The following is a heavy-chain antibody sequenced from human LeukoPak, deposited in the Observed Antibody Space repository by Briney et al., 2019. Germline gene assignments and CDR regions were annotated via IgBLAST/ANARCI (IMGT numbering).Heavy chain of an antibody. V-gene: IGHV6-1*01. CDR3: ARGGSGGRAFDI. D-gene: IGHD3-10*01. CDR1: GDGVSSNTAA. J-gene: IGHJ3*02. CDR2: IHYSSKWVK. Sequence: SQTLALTCAIPGDGVSSNTAAWIWIWQSPSWGLEWLGRIHYSSKWVKEYAVSVKGRIPITTDTSTNPLSLQVNSVTPEDTAIYYCARGGSGGRAFDIWGQGTMVTVSS.